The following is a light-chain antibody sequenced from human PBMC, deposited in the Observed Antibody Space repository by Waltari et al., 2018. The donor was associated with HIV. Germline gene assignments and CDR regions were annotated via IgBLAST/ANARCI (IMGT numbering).Light chain of an antibody. CDR2: EVT. Sequence: QSALTQPASVSGSPGQSITISCTGTTSDIGSYNLVSWYQQYPGRAPKLIIYEVTKRPSGVSDRFSGSKSGNRASLTVAGLRVEVEADYYCCSYAGGRVFVLFGGGTRLTV. CDR1: TSDIGSYNL. V-gene: IGLV2-23*02. CDR3: CSYAGGRVFVL. J-gene: IGLJ2*01.